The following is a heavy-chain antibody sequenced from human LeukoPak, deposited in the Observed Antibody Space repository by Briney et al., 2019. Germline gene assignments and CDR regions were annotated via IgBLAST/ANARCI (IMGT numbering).Heavy chain of an antibody. D-gene: IGHD2-2*01. V-gene: IGHV4-4*02. CDR2: IYHSGST. CDR1: GGSISSSNW. CDR3: AKDLGDCSSTSCYLDY. Sequence: SETLSLTCAVSGGSISSSNWWSWVRQPPGKGLEWIGEIYHSGSTNYNPSLKSRVTISVDKSKNQFSLKLSSVTAADTAVYYCAKDLGDCSSTSCYLDYWGQGTLVTVSS. J-gene: IGHJ4*02.